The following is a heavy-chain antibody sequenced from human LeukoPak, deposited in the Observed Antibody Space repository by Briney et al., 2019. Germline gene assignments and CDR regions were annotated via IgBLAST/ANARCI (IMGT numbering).Heavy chain of an antibody. CDR2: MNPNSGNT. J-gene: IGHJ6*03. Sequence: ASVKVSCKASGYTFTSYDINWVRQATGQGLEWMGWMNPNSGNTGYAQKFQGRVTMTRNTSISTAYVELSSLRSEDTAVYYCARSCSSTSCYPFYYYYMDVWGKGTTVTISS. D-gene: IGHD2-2*01. V-gene: IGHV1-8*01. CDR1: GYTFTSYD. CDR3: ARSCSSTSCYPFYYYYMDV.